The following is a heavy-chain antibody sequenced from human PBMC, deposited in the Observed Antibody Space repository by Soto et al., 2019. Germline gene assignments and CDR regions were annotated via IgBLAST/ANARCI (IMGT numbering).Heavy chain of an antibody. D-gene: IGHD3-22*01. CDR2: ISWNSGSI. J-gene: IGHJ4*02. CDR3: AKDMTLHDSSGYFDY. CDR1: GFTFDDYA. Sequence: EVQLVESGGGLVQPGRSLRLSCAASGFTFDDYAMHWVRQAPGKGLEWVSGISWNSGSIGYADSVKGRFTISRDNAKNSLYLQMISLRAEDTALYYCAKDMTLHDSSGYFDYWGQGTLVTVSS. V-gene: IGHV3-9*01.